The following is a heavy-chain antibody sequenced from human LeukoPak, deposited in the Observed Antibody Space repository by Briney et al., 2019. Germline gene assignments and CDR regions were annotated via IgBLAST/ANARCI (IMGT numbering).Heavy chain of an antibody. V-gene: IGHV1-69*11. CDR1: GYTFTGYY. CDR2: IIPILGTA. J-gene: IGHJ4*02. D-gene: IGHD5-24*01. Sequence: SVKVSCKASGYTFTGYYMHWVRQAPGQGLEWMGRIIPILGTANYAQKFQGRVTITTDESTSTAYMELSSLRSEDTAVYYCARAGLGYNLVDYWGQGTLVTVSS. CDR3: ARAGLGYNLVDY.